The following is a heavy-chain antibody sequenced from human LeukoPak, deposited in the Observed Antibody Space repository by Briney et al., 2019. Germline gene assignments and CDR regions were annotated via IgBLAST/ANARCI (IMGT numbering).Heavy chain of an antibody. V-gene: IGHV4-59*01. J-gene: IGHJ4*02. CDR3: AREDFWSGYYI. CDR2: IYYSGST. D-gene: IGHD3-3*01. Sequence: PSETLSLTCTVSGGSISSYYWSWIRQPPGKGLEWIGYIYYSGSTNYNPSLKSQVTISVDTSKNQFSLKLSSVTAADTAVYYCAREDFWSGYYIWGQGTLVTVSS. CDR1: GGSISSYY.